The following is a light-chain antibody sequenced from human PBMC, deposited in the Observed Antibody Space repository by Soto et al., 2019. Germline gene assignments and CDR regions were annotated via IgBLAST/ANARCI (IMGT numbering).Light chain of an antibody. CDR2: DNN. CDR3: QSYDGSLKL. Sequence: QSVLTQPPSVSGAPGQRVTISCTGSSSNIGAGSDVHWYQQFPGTAPKLLIYDNNNRPSGVPDRFSGSKSDTSASLAITGLQAEDEADYYCQSYDGSLKLFGGGTKVTVL. J-gene: IGLJ2*01. CDR1: SSNIGAGSD. V-gene: IGLV1-40*01.